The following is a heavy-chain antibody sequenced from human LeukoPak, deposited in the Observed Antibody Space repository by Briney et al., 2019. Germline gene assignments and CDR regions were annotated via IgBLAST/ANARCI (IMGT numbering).Heavy chain of an antibody. CDR3: ARDLGITMIEDAFDI. Sequence: PGGSLRLSCAASGFTFSSYWMHWVRQAPGKGLVWVSRINSDGSSTSYADSVKGRFTISRDNAKNTLCLQMNSLRAEDTAVYYCARDLGITMIEDAFDIWGQGTMVTVSS. V-gene: IGHV3-74*01. CDR2: INSDGSST. D-gene: IGHD3-22*01. J-gene: IGHJ3*02. CDR1: GFTFSSYW.